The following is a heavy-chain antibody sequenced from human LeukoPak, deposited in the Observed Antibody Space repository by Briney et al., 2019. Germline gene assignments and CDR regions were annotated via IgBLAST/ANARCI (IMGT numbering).Heavy chain of an antibody. CDR1: GYSFTNYW. J-gene: IGHJ6*03. V-gene: IGHV5-51*01. CDR3: ATLDDYGFGVDYYSYYMDV. Sequence: GDSLKISCKGSGYSFTNYWIAWVRQMPGQGLEWMGVIYPGDSDTRYSPSFQGQVTISVDKSISTAYLQWSSLKASDTAMYYCATLDDYGFGVDYYSYYMDVWGKGTTVTVSS. D-gene: IGHD3/OR15-3a*01. CDR2: IYPGDSDT.